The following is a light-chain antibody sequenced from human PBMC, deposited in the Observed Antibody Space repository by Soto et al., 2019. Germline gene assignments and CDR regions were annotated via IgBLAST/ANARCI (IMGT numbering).Light chain of an antibody. V-gene: IGKV1-5*03. J-gene: IGKJ5*01. CDR1: QSISSS. Sequence: DIQMTQSPSTLSASVGDRVTITCRASQSISSSLAWYQQKPGKAPKLLIYRASNLQSGVPSRFTGSGSGTDFTLTIDSLQPEDFATYHCQQLFRYPLAFGQGTRLEIK. CDR3: QQLFRYPLA. CDR2: RAS.